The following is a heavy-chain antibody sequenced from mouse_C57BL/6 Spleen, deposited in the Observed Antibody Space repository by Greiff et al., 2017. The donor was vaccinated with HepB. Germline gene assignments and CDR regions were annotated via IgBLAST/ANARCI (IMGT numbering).Heavy chain of an antibody. CDR2: ISYDGSN. D-gene: IGHD1-1*01. J-gene: IGHJ4*01. CDR1: GYSITSGYY. CDR3: AGAVWYYGYAMDY. V-gene: IGHV3-6*01. Sequence: EVQLKESGPGLVKPSQSLSLTCSVTGYSITSGYYWNWIRQFPGNKLEWMGYISYDGSNNYNPSLKNRISITRDTSKNQFFLKLNSVTTEDTATYYCAGAVWYYGYAMDYWGQGTSVTVSS.